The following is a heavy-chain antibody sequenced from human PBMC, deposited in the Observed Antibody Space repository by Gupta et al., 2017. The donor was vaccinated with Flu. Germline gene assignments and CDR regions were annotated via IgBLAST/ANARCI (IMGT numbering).Heavy chain of an antibody. D-gene: IGHD2-2*01. CDR2: IYTSGST. CDR1: GGSISSGSYY. Sequence: LVKPSQTLSLTCTVSGGSISSGSYYWSWIRQPAGKGLEWIGRIYTSGSTNYNPSLKSRVTISVDTSKNQFSLKLSSVTAADTAVYYCARDPALDIVVVPAAPGAFDIWGQGTMVTVSS. J-gene: IGHJ3*02. CDR3: ARDPALDIVVVPAAPGAFDI. V-gene: IGHV4-61*02.